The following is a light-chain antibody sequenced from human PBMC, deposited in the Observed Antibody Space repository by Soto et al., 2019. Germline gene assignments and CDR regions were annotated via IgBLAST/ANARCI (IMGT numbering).Light chain of an antibody. J-gene: IGKJ5*01. Sequence: DIVMTQPPLSLPVTPGEPASISCRSSRSHLHSNGNNYLNWYLQKPGQSPQLLIYFGSTRASGVPDRFSGSGSGIDFTLKISRVEAEDVGVYYCLQALQSPPTFGQGTRLEIK. CDR2: FGS. CDR1: RSHLHSNGNNY. V-gene: IGKV2-28*01. CDR3: LQALQSPPT.